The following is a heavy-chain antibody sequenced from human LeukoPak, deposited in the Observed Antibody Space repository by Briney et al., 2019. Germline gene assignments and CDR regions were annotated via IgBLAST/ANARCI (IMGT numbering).Heavy chain of an antibody. CDR2: IIPIFGTA. J-gene: IGHJ4*02. CDR1: GGTFSSYA. V-gene: IGHV1-69*05. CDR3: AGDRAEVGYDY. D-gene: IGHD1-26*01. Sequence: ASVKVSSKASGGTFSSYAISWVRQAPGQGLEWMGGIIPIFGTANYAQKFQGRVTIATDESTSTAYMELSRLRSDDTAVYYCAGDRAEVGYDYWGQGTLVTVSS.